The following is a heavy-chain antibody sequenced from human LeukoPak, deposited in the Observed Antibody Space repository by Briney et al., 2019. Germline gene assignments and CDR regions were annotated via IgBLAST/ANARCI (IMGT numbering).Heavy chain of an antibody. CDR1: GGTFSSYA. V-gene: IGHV1-69*05. J-gene: IGHJ6*03. CDR3: ARVNVEYSYGPPYYYYYMDV. CDR2: IIPIFGTA. D-gene: IGHD5-18*01. Sequence: SVKVSCKASGGTFSSYAISWVRQAPGQGPEWMGGIIPIFGTANYAQKFQGRVTITTDESTSTAYMELSSLRSEDTAVYYCARVNVEYSYGPPYYYYYMDVWGKGTTVTVSS.